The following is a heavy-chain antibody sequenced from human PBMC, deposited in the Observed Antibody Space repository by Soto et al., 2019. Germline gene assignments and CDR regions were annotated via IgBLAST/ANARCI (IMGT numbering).Heavy chain of an antibody. Sequence: QFQLVQSGAEVKKPGASVKVSCKASGYTFTSYGITWVRQAPGQGLEWMGWSSAYKGNTNYAKKLQGRVTMTTDTSTSPAYMELRSMRSDGTAVYYCARDPIVRGVGNGMDVWGQGTTVNVSS. D-gene: IGHD3-10*01. CDR2: SSAYKGNT. J-gene: IGHJ6*02. V-gene: IGHV1-18*01. CDR3: ARDPIVRGVGNGMDV. CDR1: GYTFTSYG.